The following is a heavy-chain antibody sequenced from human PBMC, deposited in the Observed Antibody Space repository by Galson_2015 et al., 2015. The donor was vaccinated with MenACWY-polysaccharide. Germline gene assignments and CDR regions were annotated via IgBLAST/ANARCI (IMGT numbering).Heavy chain of an antibody. D-gene: IGHD2-21*01. V-gene: IGHV3-30-3*01. CDR3: ARSYCDRTTCYDMDV. Sequence: SLRLSCAASGFTFSSYAMHWVRQAPGKGLEWVAVISYNGNNIYYADSEEGRFTISRDNFKSTLYLQMNSLRPEDTGVYYCARSYCDRTTCYDMDVWGQGTMVTVSS. CDR2: ISYNGNNI. J-gene: IGHJ6*02. CDR1: GFTFSSYA.